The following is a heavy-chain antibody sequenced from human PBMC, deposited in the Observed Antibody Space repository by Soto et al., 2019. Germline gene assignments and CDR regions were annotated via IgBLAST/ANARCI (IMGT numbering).Heavy chain of an antibody. CDR1: GFTSRTYA. J-gene: IGHJ6*02. CDR3: ARVVFHANYYYYYGMDV. D-gene: IGHD2-21*01. CDR2: ISYDGRKK. Sequence: GGSLRLSCAASGFTSRTYAMTGSRQVPGKGLEGVAVISYDGRKKYYADSVKGRFTISRDNSKNTLYLQMNSLRAEDTAVYYCARVVFHANYYYYYGMDVWGQGTTVTVSS. V-gene: IGHV3-30*04.